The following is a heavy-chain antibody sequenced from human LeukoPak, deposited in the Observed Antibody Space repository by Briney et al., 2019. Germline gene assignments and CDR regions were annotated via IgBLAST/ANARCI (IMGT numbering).Heavy chain of an antibody. Sequence: GGSLRLSCAASGFTVSSNYMSWVRQAPGKGLEWVSVIYSGGSTYYADSVKGRFTISRDNSKNTLYLQMNSLRAEDTALYYCAKGAAAGRQDPNYNWFDPWGQGTLVTVSS. J-gene: IGHJ5*02. D-gene: IGHD6-13*01. CDR2: IYSGGST. CDR3: AKGAAAGRQDPNYNWFDP. CDR1: GFTVSSNY. V-gene: IGHV3-53*01.